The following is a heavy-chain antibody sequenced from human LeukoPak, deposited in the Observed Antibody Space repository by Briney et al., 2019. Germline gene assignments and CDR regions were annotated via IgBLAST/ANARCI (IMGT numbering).Heavy chain of an antibody. CDR1: GFTFRNFW. Sequence: GGSLRLSCAASGFTFRNFWMTWVRQAPGKGLEWVANIDQDGGEKYYVDSVKGRFTISRDNAKHSLDLQMNSLRADDTAVYYCATGSSWIVYWGQGILVSVSS. D-gene: IGHD2-2*01. J-gene: IGHJ4*02. CDR3: ATGSSWIVY. V-gene: IGHV3-7*01. CDR2: IDQDGGEK.